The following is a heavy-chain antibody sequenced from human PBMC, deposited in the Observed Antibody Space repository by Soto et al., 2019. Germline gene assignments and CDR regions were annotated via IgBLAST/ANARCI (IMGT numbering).Heavy chain of an antibody. CDR3: ARTTGITIFGVASNWFDP. CDR2: ISAYNGNT. J-gene: IGHJ5*02. CDR1: GYTFTSYG. V-gene: IGHV1-18*01. Sequence: ASVKVSCKASGYTFTSYGISWVRQAPGQGLEWMGWISAYNGNTNYAQKLQGRVTMTTDTSTSTAYMELRSLRSDDTAVFYCARTTGITIFGVASNWFDPWGQGTLVTVSS. D-gene: IGHD3-3*01.